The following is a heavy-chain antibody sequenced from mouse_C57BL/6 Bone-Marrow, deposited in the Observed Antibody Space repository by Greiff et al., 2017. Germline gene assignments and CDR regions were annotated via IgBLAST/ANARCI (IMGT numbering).Heavy chain of an antibody. CDR2: ISGGGGNT. D-gene: IGHD1-1*01. J-gene: IGHJ1*03. CDR1: GFTFSSYT. V-gene: IGHV5-9*01. Sequence: EVKVVESGGGLVKPGGSLKLSCAASGFTFSSYTMPWVRQTPGKRLQWVAAISGGGGNTYYPDIVKGRFTISRDNDKNILYLQLSSLRSEDTALYYCARQVTTVLATKYFDVWGTGTTVTVSS. CDR3: ARQVTTVLATKYFDV.